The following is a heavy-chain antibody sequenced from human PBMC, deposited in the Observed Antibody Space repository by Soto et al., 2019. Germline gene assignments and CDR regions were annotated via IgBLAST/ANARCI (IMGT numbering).Heavy chain of an antibody. CDR1: GGSFSGYY. CDR2: IIHSGRA. Sequence: QVQLHQWGAGLLRPSETLSLTCAVYGGSFSGYYWTWIRQPPGKGLEWIGEIIHSGRAYYNPSLKSRVTISVDTSKNQLSLSLTSVTGADTAVYYCARGTSAARLGYWGQGTLVTVSS. CDR3: ARGTSAARLGY. J-gene: IGHJ4*02. D-gene: IGHD6-6*01. V-gene: IGHV4-34*01.